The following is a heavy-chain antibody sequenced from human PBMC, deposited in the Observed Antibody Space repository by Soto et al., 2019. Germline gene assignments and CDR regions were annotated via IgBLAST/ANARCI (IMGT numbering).Heavy chain of an antibody. V-gene: IGHV2-5*02. J-gene: IGHJ5*02. CDR3: VHFTTDYQNNWVDP. CDR1: GFSLSTSGVG. D-gene: IGHD3-16*01. CDR2: IYWDDDK. Sequence: QITLKESGPTLVKPTQTLTLTCTFSGFSLSTSGVGVGWIRQPPGNALECLALIYWDDDKRYSPSLKSRLTISKDTAKNQVVLTMTNMDPVDTATYYCVHFTTDYQNNWVDPWGQGTLVTVSS.